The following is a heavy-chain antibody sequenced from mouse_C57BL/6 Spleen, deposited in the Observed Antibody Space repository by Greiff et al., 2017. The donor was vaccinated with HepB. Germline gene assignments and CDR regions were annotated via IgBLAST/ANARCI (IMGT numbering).Heavy chain of an antibody. CDR1: GFTFSSYA. V-gene: IGHV5-4*03. D-gene: IGHD1-1*01. J-gene: IGHJ2*01. Sequence: EVMLVESGGGLVKPGGSLKLSCAASGFTFSSYAMSWVRQTPEKRLEWVATISDGGSYTYYPDNVKGRFTISRDNAKNNLYLQMSHLKSEDTAMYYCASSNFDYWGQGTTLTVSS. CDR2: ISDGGSYT. CDR3: ASSNFDY.